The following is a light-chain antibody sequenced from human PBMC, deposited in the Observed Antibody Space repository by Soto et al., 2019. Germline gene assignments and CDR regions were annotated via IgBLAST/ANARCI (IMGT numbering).Light chain of an antibody. V-gene: IGKV3-20*01. CDR2: RTS. CDR1: QSVSSY. CDR3: QQYGSSPLT. J-gene: IGKJ4*01. Sequence: EVVLTQSPVTLSLSPGERATLSCRASQSVSSYLAWYQQKPGQAPGLLIYRTSNRATGIPDRFTGSGSGTDFTLTISRLEPEDFAVYYCQQYGSSPLTFGGGTKVDIK.